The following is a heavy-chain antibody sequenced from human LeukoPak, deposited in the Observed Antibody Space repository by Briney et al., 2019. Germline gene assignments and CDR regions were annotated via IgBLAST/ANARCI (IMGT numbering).Heavy chain of an antibody. CDR3: ARGGITGTTAGYYGMDV. CDR2: ISSYNGNT. D-gene: IGHD1-20*01. Sequence: ASVKVSCKASGYTFTSYGISWVRQAPGQGLEWMGWISSYNGNTNYAQKLQGRVTMTTDTSTSTVYIELRSLRSDDTAVYYCARGGITGTTAGYYGMDVWGKGTTVTVSS. V-gene: IGHV1-18*04. J-gene: IGHJ6*04. CDR1: GYTFTSYG.